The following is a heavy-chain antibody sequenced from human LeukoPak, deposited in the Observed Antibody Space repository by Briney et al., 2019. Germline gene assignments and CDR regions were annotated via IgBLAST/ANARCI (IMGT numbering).Heavy chain of an antibody. CDR2: ISYDGSNK. Sequence: PGGSLRLSCAASGFTFSSYAMHWVRQAPGKGLEWVAVISYDGSNKYYADSVKGRFTISRDNSKNTLYLQMNSLRAEDTAVYYCARDSAPRDYYYYGMDVWGQGTTVTVSS. J-gene: IGHJ6*02. CDR3: ARDSAPRDYYYYGMDV. V-gene: IGHV3-30-3*01. CDR1: GFTFSSYA. D-gene: IGHD6-6*01.